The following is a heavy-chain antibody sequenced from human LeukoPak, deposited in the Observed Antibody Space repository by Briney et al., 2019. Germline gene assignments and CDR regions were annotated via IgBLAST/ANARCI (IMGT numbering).Heavy chain of an antibody. CDR1: GGSFSGYY. D-gene: IGHD4-23*01. J-gene: IGHJ4*02. V-gene: IGHV4-34*01. Sequence: SETLSLTCAVYGGSFSGYYWSWIRQPPGKGLEWIGEINHSGSTNYNPSLKSRVTISVDTSKNQFSLKLSSVTAADTAVYYCARGDTSYGGDFDYWGQGTLVTVSS. CDR3: ARGDTSYGGDFDY. CDR2: INHSGST.